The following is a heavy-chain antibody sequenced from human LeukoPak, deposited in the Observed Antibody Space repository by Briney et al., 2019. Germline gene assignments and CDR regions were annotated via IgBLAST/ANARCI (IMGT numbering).Heavy chain of an antibody. J-gene: IGHJ4*02. CDR1: GYTFTSYG. CDR2: ISAYNGNT. Sequence: ASVKVSCKASGYTFTSYGISWVRQAPGQGLQWMGWISAYNGNTNYAQKLQGRVTMTTDTSTSTAYMELRSLRSDDTAVYYCARTPGGDYVWGSYRYTLPSPPFYYCGQGTLVTVSS. V-gene: IGHV1-18*01. CDR3: ARTPGGDYVWGSYRYTLPSPPFYY. D-gene: IGHD3-16*02.